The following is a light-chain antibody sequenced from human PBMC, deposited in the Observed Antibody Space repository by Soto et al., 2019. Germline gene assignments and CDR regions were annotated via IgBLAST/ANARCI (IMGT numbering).Light chain of an antibody. J-gene: IGKJ5*01. CDR3: QQYNNWPFS. V-gene: IGKV3-15*01. Sequence: EVVLTQSPDTLSLSPGERATLSCRAAQDVTTNFAWYQLKRGQPPRLLIYDISTRATGVPARFSGSGSGTEFTLTISGLQSEDFALYFCQQYNNWPFSFGQGTRLEI. CDR1: QDVTTN. CDR2: DIS.